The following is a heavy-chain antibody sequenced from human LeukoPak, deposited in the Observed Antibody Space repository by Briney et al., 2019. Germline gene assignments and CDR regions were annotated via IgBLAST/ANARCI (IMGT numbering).Heavy chain of an antibody. J-gene: IGHJ6*03. CDR2: IYPSGST. Sequence: SETLSLTCTVSGYSISNGYYWGWIRQPPGTGLEWIGSIYPSGSTFYNPSLKSRVTISVDTSKNQFSLKLSSVTAADTAVYYCARGVRGQQLVYYYYYYMDVWGKGTTVTVSS. CDR3: ARGVRGQQLVYYYYYYMDV. V-gene: IGHV4-38-2*02. D-gene: IGHD6-13*01. CDR1: GYSISNGYY.